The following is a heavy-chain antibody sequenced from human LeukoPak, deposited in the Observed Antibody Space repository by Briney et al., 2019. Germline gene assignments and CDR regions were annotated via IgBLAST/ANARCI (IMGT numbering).Heavy chain of an antibody. Sequence: ADTVSLTCNVSGGSISRNSYYWAWIRHRPGKGLEGIGSVYYGGSTYNNPSLKSRVIISVDTSKNQFSLKLTSLTAADTAVYYCARQGVRGPSDYWGQGTLVTVSS. D-gene: IGHD3-10*01. J-gene: IGHJ4*02. CDR3: ARQGVRGPSDY. CDR1: GGSISRNSYY. V-gene: IGHV4-39*01. CDR2: VYYGGST.